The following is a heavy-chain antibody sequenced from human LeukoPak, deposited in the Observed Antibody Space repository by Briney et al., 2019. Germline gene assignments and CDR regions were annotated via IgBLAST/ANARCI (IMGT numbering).Heavy chain of an antibody. CDR3: ARVGYFGSGSYCPY. Sequence: ASVKVSCKASGYTFTDYYIHWVRQAPGQGLEWMGWINPSNGGTNFAQEFQGRVNMTRDTSISTAYMELSRLPSDDTAVYYCARVGYFGSGSYCPYWGQGTLVTVSS. D-gene: IGHD3-10*01. CDR2: INPSNGGT. J-gene: IGHJ4*02. V-gene: IGHV1-2*02. CDR1: GYTFTDYY.